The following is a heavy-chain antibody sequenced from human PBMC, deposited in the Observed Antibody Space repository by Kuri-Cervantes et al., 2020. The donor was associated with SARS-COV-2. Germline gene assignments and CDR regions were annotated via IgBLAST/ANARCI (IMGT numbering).Heavy chain of an antibody. CDR2: INPNSGGT. J-gene: IGHJ4*02. D-gene: IGHD4-17*01. CDR3: ARDYPVEPELYSSTIQLWPNHMTTVTTGLGY. Sequence: ASVKVSCKASGYTFTGYYMHWVRQAPGQGLEWMGWINPNSGGTNYAQKFQGRVTMTRDTSTSTVYMELSSLRSEDTAVYYCARDYPVEPELYSSTIQLWPNHMTTVTTGLGYWGQGTLVTVSS. CDR1: GYTFTGYY. V-gene: IGHV1-2*02.